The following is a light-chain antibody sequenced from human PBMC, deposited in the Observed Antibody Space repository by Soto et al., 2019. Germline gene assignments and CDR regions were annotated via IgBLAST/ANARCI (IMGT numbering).Light chain of an antibody. J-gene: IGLJ1*01. CDR1: NGHSNYA. V-gene: IGLV4-69*01. Sequence: QLVLTQSPSASASLGASVKLTCTLSNGHSNYAIAWHQQQPEKGPRYLMKLNSDGSHSKGDAIPDRFSGSSSVAERDLTISSLQSEDEADYYCQTWATPFGTGTKVTVL. CDR2: LNSDGSH. CDR3: QTWATP.